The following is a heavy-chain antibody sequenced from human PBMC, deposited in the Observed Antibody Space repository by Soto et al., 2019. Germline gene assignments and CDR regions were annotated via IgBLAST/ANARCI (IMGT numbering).Heavy chain of an antibody. CDR3: TTSTLEWLLYFDY. V-gene: IGHV3-15*01. CDR2: IKSKTDGGTT. J-gene: IGHJ4*02. Sequence: GGSLRLSCAASGFTFSNAWMSWVRQAPGKGLEWVGRIKSKTDGGTTDYAAPVKGRFTISRDDSKNTLYLQMNSLKTEDTAVYYCTTSTLEWLLYFDYWGQGTLVTVS. CDR1: GFTFSNAW. D-gene: IGHD3-3*01.